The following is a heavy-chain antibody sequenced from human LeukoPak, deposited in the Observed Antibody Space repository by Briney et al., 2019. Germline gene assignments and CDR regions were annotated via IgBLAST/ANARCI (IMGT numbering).Heavy chain of an antibody. Sequence: SGTLSLTCAVSGGSISSSYWWSWVRQPPGKGLEWIGEIFHSGSTNYNPSLKSRVTISVDKSKNQFSLKLNSLTAADTAVYYCARSVLDETYYMDVWGKGTSVTVSS. CDR1: GGSISSSYW. CDR3: ARSVLDETYYMDV. J-gene: IGHJ6*03. CDR2: IFHSGST. D-gene: IGHD3-16*01. V-gene: IGHV4-4*02.